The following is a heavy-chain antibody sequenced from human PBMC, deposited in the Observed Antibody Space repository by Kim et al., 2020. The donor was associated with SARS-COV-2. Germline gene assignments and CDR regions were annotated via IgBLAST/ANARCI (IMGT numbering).Heavy chain of an antibody. D-gene: IGHD5-12*01. V-gene: IGHV4-34*01. CDR1: GGSFSGYY. Sequence: SETLSLTCAVYGGSFSGYYWSWIRQPPGKGLEWIGEINHSGSTNYNPSLKSRVTISVDTSKNQFSLKLSSVTAADTAVYYCARRGYSGYDFVLAHNPNWFDPWGQGTLVTVSS. CDR3: ARRGYSGYDFVLAHNPNWFDP. J-gene: IGHJ5*02. CDR2: INHSGST.